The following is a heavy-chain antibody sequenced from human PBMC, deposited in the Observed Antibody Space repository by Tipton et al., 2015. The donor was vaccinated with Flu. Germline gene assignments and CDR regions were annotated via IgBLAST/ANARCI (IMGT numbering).Heavy chain of an antibody. CDR1: GFTFGDYA. CDR2: IRSKAYGGTT. CDR3: TRDPYDFWSGYGMDV. D-gene: IGHD3-3*01. J-gene: IGHJ6*02. Sequence: SLRLSCTASGFTFGDYAMSWVRQAPGKGLEWVGFIRSKAYGGTTEYAASVKGRFTISRDDSKSIAYLQMNSLKTEDTAVYYCTRDPYDFWSGYGMDVWGQGTTVTVSS. V-gene: IGHV3-49*04.